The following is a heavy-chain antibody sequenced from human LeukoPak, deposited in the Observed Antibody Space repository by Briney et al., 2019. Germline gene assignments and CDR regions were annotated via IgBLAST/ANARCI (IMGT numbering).Heavy chain of an antibody. CDR3: ARVEYSSSWYNYYMDV. V-gene: IGHV3-64*01. D-gene: IGHD6-13*01. Sequence: GGSLRLSCAASGFTFSSYAMHWVRQAPGKGLEYVSAISSNGGSTYYANSVKGRFTISRDNSKNTLYLQMGSLRAEDMAVYYCARVEYSSSWYNYYMDVWGKGTTVTVSS. J-gene: IGHJ6*03. CDR1: GFTFSSYA. CDR2: ISSNGGST.